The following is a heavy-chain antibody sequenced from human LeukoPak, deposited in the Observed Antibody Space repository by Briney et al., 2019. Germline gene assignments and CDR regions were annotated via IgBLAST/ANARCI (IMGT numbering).Heavy chain of an antibody. D-gene: IGHD3-22*01. V-gene: IGHV3-53*01. CDR3: ASYDSSGYYVDY. CDR2: NYSGGST. Sequence: PGGSLRLSCAASGFTVSSNYMSWVRQAPGKGLEWVSVNYSGGSTYYADSVKGRFTISRDNSKNTLHLQMNSLRAEDTAVYYCASYDSSGYYVDYWGQGTLVTVSS. CDR1: GFTVSSNY. J-gene: IGHJ4*02.